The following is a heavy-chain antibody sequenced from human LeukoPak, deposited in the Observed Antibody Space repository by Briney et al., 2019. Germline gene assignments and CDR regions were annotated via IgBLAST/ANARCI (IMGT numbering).Heavy chain of an antibody. CDR2: IYYSGST. V-gene: IGHV4-61*01. D-gene: IGHD2-15*01. J-gene: IGHJ5*02. Sequence: SETLSLTCTVSGGSVTSVSNYWSWIRQPPGKGPEWIGYIYYSGSTNYNPSLESRVTISVDTSKNQFSLKMRSVTAADTAVYYCTREALGFCSGGSCVHWFDPWGQGTLVTVSS. CDR3: TREALGFCSGGSCVHWFDP. CDR1: GGSVTSVSNY.